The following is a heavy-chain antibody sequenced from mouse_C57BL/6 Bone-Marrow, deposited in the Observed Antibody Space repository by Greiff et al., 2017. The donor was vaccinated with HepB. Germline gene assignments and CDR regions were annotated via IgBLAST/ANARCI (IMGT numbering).Heavy chain of an antibody. CDR3: ARPLYGNYLYSSYYYAMDY. J-gene: IGHJ4*01. CDR1: GYTFTGYW. CDR2: ILPGSGST. D-gene: IGHD2-1*01. V-gene: IGHV1-9*01. Sequence: VQLQQSGAELMKPGASVKLSCKATGYTFTGYWIEWVKQRPGHGLEWIGEILPGSGSTNYNQKFKGKATLTVDTSSSTAYMQLSSLTSEDSAVYYCARPLYGNYLYSSYYYAMDYWGQGTAVTVSS.